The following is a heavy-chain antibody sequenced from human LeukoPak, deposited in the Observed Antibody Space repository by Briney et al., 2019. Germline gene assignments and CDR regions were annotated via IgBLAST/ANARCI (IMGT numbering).Heavy chain of an antibody. CDR3: ARDSIHAAARFYWFDP. D-gene: IGHD6-13*01. CDR1: GGSISSYY. J-gene: IGHJ5*02. CDR2: TYTSGST. Sequence: PSETLSLTCTVSGGSISSYYWSWIRQPAGKGLEWIGRTYTSGSTNYNPSLKSRVTMSVDTSRNQFSLKLSSVTAADTAVYYCARDSIHAAARFYWFDPWGQGTLVTVSS. V-gene: IGHV4-4*07.